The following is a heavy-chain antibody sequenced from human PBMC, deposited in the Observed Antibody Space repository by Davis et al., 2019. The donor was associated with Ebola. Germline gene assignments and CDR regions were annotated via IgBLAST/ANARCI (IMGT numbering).Heavy chain of an antibody. CDR1: GFTVSSNY. CDR2: IYSGGST. CDR3: VKDLGYSQGLEGYFGF. J-gene: IGHJ4*02. V-gene: IGHV3-53*04. D-gene: IGHD5-18*01. Sequence: GGSLRLSCAASGFTVSSNYMSWVRQAPGKGLEWVSVIYSGGSTYYADSVKGRFTISRHNSKNTLYLQMSSLRGEDTALYFCVKDLGYSQGLEGYFGFWGQGSLVTVSS.